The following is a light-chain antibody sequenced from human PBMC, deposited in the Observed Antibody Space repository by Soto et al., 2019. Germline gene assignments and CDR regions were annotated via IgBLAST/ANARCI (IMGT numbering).Light chain of an antibody. V-gene: IGKV3-15*01. J-gene: IGKJ2*01. Sequence: EIVMTQSPATLSVSPGESATLSCRASQSVSSNLAWYQQKPGQAPRLLIYGASTRATGIPARFSGSVSGTAFALTISSLQSEDFAVYYCQQYNNWPPYTFGQGTKLDIK. CDR1: QSVSSN. CDR2: GAS. CDR3: QQYNNWPPYT.